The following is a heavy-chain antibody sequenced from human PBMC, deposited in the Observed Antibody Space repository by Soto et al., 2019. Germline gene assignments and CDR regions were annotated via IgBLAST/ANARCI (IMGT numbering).Heavy chain of an antibody. CDR3: TSGESTFGDYASRFDH. CDR2: ISSGSTHT. D-gene: IGHD4-17*01. CDR1: GLTFRAYS. Sequence: EVQLVESGGGLVKPGGSLRLSCAASGLTFRAYSLHWVRQTPGKGLEWVSSISSGSTHTYYADSVKGRFTISRDNAEKXLFLHMDSLRHEDTAVYYCTSGESTFGDYASRFDHWGQGTLVTVSS. J-gene: IGHJ4*02. V-gene: IGHV3-21*01.